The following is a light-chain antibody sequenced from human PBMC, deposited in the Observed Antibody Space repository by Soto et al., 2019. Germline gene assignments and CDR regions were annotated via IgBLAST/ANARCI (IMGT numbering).Light chain of an antibody. CDR1: QSINSY. Sequence: EIVLKQSPATLSLSPGERATLSCRASQSINSYLVWYQQKPGQAPRLLIYDAFNRATGIPARFSGSGSGTDFTLTISSLEPEDFAVYYCLQRYSWPGTFGQGTRVEIK. CDR2: DAF. J-gene: IGKJ1*01. CDR3: LQRYSWPGT. V-gene: IGKV3-11*01.